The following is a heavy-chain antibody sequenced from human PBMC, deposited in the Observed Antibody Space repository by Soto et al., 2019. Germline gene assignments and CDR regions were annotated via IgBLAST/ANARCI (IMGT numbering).Heavy chain of an antibody. CDR2: IYQSGVT. J-gene: IGHJ5*02. CDR3: AGMPYTSGLRFDP. CDR1: GDSYSISTYS. Sequence: SETLSLTCNMSGDSYSISTYSWSWIRQPPGKALQWIGFIYQSGVTSYNPSLASRVSISLDRSNNPCSLKLKSVTAADTAVYFCAGMPYTSGLRFDPWGPGTLVTVSS. V-gene: IGHV4-30-2*01. D-gene: IGHD6-19*01.